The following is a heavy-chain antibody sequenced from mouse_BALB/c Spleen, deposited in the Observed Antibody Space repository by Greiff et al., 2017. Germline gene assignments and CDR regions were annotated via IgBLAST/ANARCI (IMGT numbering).Heavy chain of an antibody. D-gene: IGHD4-1*01. J-gene: IGHJ3*01. V-gene: IGHV3-2*02. CDR2: ISYSGST. CDR3: ARDKLGPFAY. Sequence: VQLKESGPGLVKPSQSLSLTCTVTGYSITSDYAWNWIRQFPGNKLEWMGYISYSGSTSYNPSLKSRISITRDTSKNQFFLQLNSVTTEDTATYYCARDKLGPFAYWGQGTLVTVSA. CDR1: GYSITSDYA.